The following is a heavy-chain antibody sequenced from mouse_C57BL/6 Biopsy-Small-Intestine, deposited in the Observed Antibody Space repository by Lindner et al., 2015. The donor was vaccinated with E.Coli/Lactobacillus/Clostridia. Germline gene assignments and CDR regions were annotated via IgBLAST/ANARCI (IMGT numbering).Heavy chain of an antibody. CDR2: IDPSDSYT. D-gene: IGHD4-1*01. Sequence: VQLQESGAELVKPGASVKLSCKASGYTFTSYWMQWVKQRPGQGLEWIGEIDPSDSYTNYNQKFKGKATLTVDTSSSTAYMQLSSLTSEDSAVYYCARGGAGTAWFAYWGQGTLVTVSA. V-gene: IGHV1-50*01. CDR3: ARGGAGTAWFAY. J-gene: IGHJ3*01. CDR1: GYTFTSYW.